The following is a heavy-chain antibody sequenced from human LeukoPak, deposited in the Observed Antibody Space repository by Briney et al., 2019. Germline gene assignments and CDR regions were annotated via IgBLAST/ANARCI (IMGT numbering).Heavy chain of an antibody. V-gene: IGHV3-23*01. D-gene: IGHD3-10*02. CDR3: AELGITMIGGV. Sequence: HTGGSLRLSCAASGFTFSSCAMSWVRQAPGKGLEWVSAISTSSGRTFYADSVKGRFTISRDNAKNSLYLQMNSLRAEDTAVYYCAELGITMIGGVWGKGTTVTISS. CDR1: GFTFSSCA. J-gene: IGHJ6*04. CDR2: ISTSSGRT.